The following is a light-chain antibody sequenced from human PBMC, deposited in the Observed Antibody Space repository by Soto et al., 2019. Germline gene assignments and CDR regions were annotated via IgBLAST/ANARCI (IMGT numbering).Light chain of an antibody. Sequence: DIQMTQSPSTLPASVGDRVTITCRASQSVGNWLAWYQQRPGKAPNLLIFDASSLASGVPSRFSGGGSGTEFTLTISNLQPDDSGTYYCHQYKSYTPYTIGQGTKVDIK. CDR2: DAS. J-gene: IGKJ2*01. CDR3: HQYKSYTPYT. CDR1: QSVGNW. V-gene: IGKV1-5*01.